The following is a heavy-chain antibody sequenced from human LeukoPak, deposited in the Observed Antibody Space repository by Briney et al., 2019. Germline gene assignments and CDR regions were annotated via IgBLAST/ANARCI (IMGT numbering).Heavy chain of an antibody. CDR3: ARDSVRIFDF. J-gene: IGHJ4*02. CDR2: INPNGGVT. CDR1: GYTFTGYY. Sequence: ASVKVSCKASGYTFTGYYMHWVRQAPGQGLEWMGWINPNGGVTNYAQKFQGRVTVTRDTSISTVYMELSSLRSDDTAVYYCARDSVRIFDFWAQGTLVTVSS. V-gene: IGHV1-2*02. D-gene: IGHD6-6*01.